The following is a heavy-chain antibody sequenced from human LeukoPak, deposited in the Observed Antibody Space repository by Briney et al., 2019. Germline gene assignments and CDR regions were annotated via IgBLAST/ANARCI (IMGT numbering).Heavy chain of an antibody. J-gene: IGHJ4*02. CDR2: IYSTGDT. CDR1: GFTVSTIF. V-gene: IGHV3-66*03. Sequence: GGSLRLSCAASGFTVSTIFMSWVRQAPGKGLEWVSIIYSTGDTYYPDSLKGRFTISRDNSKNTLYLQMNSLRAEDTAVYYCARAEFTMIVVALFDYWGQGTLVTVSS. D-gene: IGHD3-22*01. CDR3: ARAEFTMIVVALFDY.